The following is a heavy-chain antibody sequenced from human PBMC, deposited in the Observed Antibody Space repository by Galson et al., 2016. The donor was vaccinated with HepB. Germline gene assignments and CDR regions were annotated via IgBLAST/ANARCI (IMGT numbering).Heavy chain of an antibody. D-gene: IGHD2-2*01. V-gene: IGHV3-74*01. CDR2: ISIDGSDT. CDR3: VRDGVGVVPYDC. J-gene: IGHJ4*02. CDR1: GFTLNNYW. Sequence: SLRLSCAASGFTLNNYWMNWVRQAPGKGLVWVAHISIDGSDTRYADSVQGRFTISRDNARNTVSLQMNSLRADDSAVYYCVRDGVGVVPYDCWGQGTLVTVSS.